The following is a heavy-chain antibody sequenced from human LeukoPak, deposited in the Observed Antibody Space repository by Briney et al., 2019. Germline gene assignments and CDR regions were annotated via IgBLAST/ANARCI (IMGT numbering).Heavy chain of an antibody. CDR2: IFASGST. J-gene: IGHJ5*02. CDR3: ARAGPWQIDP. Sequence: SETLSLTCTVSGGSISTNYWSWIRQPAGKGLEWIGRIFASGSTNYNPSLKSRVTMSVDTSKNQFSLKLTSVTAADTAVYYCARAGPWQIDPWGQGALVTVSS. CDR1: GGSISTNY. V-gene: IGHV4-4*07. D-gene: IGHD3-10*01.